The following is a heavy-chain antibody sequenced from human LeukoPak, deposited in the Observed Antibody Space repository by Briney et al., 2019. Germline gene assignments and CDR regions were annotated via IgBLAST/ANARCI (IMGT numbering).Heavy chain of an antibody. V-gene: IGHV4-38-2*02. Sequence: SETLSLTCTVSGYSISNGYNWAWVRQPPGKGLECIGSISYTGSTYYNPSLESRVTRSLDKSNNQFSLELSSVPAAETAVYYCATTSLNFSNYFDRWGERSLATVSS. CDR2: ISYTGST. CDR3: ATTSLNFSNYFDR. CDR1: GYSISNGYN. J-gene: IGHJ5*02. D-gene: IGHD1-20*01.